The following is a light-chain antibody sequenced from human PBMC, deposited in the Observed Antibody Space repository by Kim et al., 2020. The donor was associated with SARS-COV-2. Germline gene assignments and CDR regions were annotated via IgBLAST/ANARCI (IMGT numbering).Light chain of an antibody. V-gene: IGKV3-20*01. CDR3: QQYANSPRT. Sequence: SPGGRATLSCRASQSVSSSSLAWYQQKPGQAPRLLIYGASGRATGIPDRFSGSGSGTDFTLTISRLEPEDFAVYYCQQYANSPRTFGGGTKVDIK. CDR2: GAS. J-gene: IGKJ4*01. CDR1: QSVSSSS.